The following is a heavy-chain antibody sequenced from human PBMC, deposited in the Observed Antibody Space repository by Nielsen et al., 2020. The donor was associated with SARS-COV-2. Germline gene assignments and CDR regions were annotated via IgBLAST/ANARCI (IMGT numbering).Heavy chain of an antibody. D-gene: IGHD5-18*01. CDR3: ARDMKIQLWLGPFDY. V-gene: IGHV4-34*01. Sequence: SETLSLNCAVYGGSFSGYYWSWIRQPPGKGLEWIGEINHSGSTNYNPSLKSRVTISVDTSKNQFSLKLSSVTAADTAVYYCARDMKIQLWLGPFDYWGQGTLVTVSS. CDR2: INHSGST. CDR1: GGSFSGYY. J-gene: IGHJ4*02.